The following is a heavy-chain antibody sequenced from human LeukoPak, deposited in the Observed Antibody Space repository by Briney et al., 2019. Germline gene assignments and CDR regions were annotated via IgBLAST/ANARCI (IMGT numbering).Heavy chain of an antibody. V-gene: IGHV3-30*18. CDR3: AKSPWGNYPSSFDY. CDR2: ISYDGSNK. J-gene: IGHJ4*02. CDR1: GFTFSSYG. Sequence: GGSLRLSCAASGFTFSSYGMHWVRQAPGKGLEWVAVISYDGSNKYYADSVKGRFTISRDNSKNTLYLQMNSLRAEDTAVYYCAKSPWGNYPSSFDYWGQGTLVTVSS. D-gene: IGHD4-4*01.